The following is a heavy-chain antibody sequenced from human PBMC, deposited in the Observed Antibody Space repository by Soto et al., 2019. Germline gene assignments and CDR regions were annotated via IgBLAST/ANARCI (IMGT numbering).Heavy chain of an antibody. D-gene: IGHD2-2*01. V-gene: IGHV1-69*01. CDR3: ARSQGSSTSLEIYYYYYYGMDV. J-gene: IGHJ6*02. CDR2: IIPIYGTA. Sequence: QVQLVQSGAEVKKPGSSVKVSCKASGGTFSSYAISWVRQAPGQGLEWMGGIIPIYGTANCAQKFQGRVTITADEATSTAYMELSSLRSEDTAVYYCARSQGSSTSLEIYYYYYYGMDVWGQGTTVTVSS. CDR1: GGTFSSYA.